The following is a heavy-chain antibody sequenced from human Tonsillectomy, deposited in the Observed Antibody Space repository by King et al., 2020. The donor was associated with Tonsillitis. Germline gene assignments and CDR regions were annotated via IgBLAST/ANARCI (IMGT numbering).Heavy chain of an antibody. CDR2: IYYSGST. CDR1: GGSISSGGYY. V-gene: IGHV4-31*03. CDR3: ARVEQWELSPIFDY. Sequence: VQLQESGPGLVKPSQTLSLTCTVSGGSISSGGYYWSWIRQHPGKGLEGIGYIYYSGSTYYNPSLKSRVTISVDTSKNQFSLKLSSVTAADTAVYYCARVEQWELSPIFDYWGQGTLVTVSS. D-gene: IGHD1-26*01. J-gene: IGHJ4*02.